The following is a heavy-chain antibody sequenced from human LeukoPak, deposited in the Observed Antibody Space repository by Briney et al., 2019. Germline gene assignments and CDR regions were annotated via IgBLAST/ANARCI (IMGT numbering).Heavy chain of an antibody. D-gene: IGHD3-22*01. Sequence: SETLSLTCTVSGGSISSYYWSWIRQPAGKGLEWIGRIYTSGSTNYNPSLKSRVTMSVDTSKNQFSLKLSSVTAADTAVYYCARGGNYYDSSGYFGFDYWGQGTLVTVSS. V-gene: IGHV4-4*07. J-gene: IGHJ4*02. CDR1: GGSISSYY. CDR2: IYTSGST. CDR3: ARGGNYYDSSGYFGFDY.